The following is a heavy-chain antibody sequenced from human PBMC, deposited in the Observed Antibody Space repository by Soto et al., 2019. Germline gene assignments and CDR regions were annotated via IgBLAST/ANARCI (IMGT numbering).Heavy chain of an antibody. CDR3: ARDQLYYNDISGRPLNAFDV. J-gene: IGHJ3*01. D-gene: IGHD3-22*01. CDR2: IGIDSSTT. Sequence: GGSLRLSCAASVFTFRNYGMNWVRQAPGKGLECVSYIGIDSSTTYYADSVKGRFTISRDNAKNSLYLQMNSLRAEDTAVYYCARDQLYYNDISGRPLNAFDVWGQGTMVTVSS. V-gene: IGHV3-48*01. CDR1: VFTFRNYG.